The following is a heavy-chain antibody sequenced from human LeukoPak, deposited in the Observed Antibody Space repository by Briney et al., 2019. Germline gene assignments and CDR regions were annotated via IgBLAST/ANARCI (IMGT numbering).Heavy chain of an antibody. CDR3: ARVGVFEAAAGQFDY. D-gene: IGHD6-13*01. J-gene: IGHJ4*02. Sequence: SGRSLRLSCAASGFTFSSYGMHWVRQAPGKGLEWVAVIWYDGSNEYCADSVKGRFTISRDNAKNTLYLQMNSLRAEDTAVYYCARVGVFEAAAGQFDYWGQGTLVTVSS. V-gene: IGHV3-33*01. CDR2: IWYDGSNE. CDR1: GFTFSSYG.